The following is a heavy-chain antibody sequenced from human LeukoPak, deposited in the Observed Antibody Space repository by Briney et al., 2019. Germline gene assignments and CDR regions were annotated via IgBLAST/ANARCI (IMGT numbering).Heavy chain of an antibody. CDR2: IYYTGST. CDR3: ASYSNFVSYNWFDP. Sequence: SETLSLTCIVSGDSINSNSSSWGWIRQPPVKGLEWIGTIYYTGSTNYNPSLKSRLTISVDTSKNQFSLKLSSVTAADTAVYYCASYSNFVSYNWFDPWGQGTLVTVSS. V-gene: IGHV4-39*01. CDR1: GDSINSNSSS. J-gene: IGHJ5*02. D-gene: IGHD4-11*01.